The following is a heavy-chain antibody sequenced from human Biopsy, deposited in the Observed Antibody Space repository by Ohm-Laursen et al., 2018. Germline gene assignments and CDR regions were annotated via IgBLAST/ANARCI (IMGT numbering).Heavy chain of an antibody. CDR3: ARQEFATSPLDY. Sequence: GTLSLTCTVSGVSINGGRYYWNWIRHHPGKGLEWIGNIFYSANTYYNPSLKSRVTISADRSKNQFSLKLTSVTAADTAMYYCARQEFATSPLDYWGQGSLVTVSS. CDR1: GVSINGGRYY. D-gene: IGHD3-10*01. CDR2: IFYSANT. J-gene: IGHJ4*02. V-gene: IGHV4-39*01.